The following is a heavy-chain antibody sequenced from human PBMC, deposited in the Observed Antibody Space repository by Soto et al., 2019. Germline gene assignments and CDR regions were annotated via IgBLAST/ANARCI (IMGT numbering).Heavy chain of an antibody. D-gene: IGHD2-15*01. CDR3: ARGAPYGRGGSCYSVDP. V-gene: IGHV1-8*01. CDR1: GYTFTSYD. Sequence: QVQLVQSGAEVKKPGASVKVSCKASGYTFTSYDINWVRQATGQGLEWMGWMNPNSGNTGYAQKFQGRVTMTRNTTISTAYMEMSSLRSEDTAVYYCARGAPYGRGGSCYSVDPWGQGTLVTVSS. J-gene: IGHJ5*02. CDR2: MNPNSGNT.